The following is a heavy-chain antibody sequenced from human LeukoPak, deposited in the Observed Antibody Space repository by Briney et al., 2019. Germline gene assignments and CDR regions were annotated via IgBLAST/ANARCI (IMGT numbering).Heavy chain of an antibody. CDR2: IYTSGST. CDR1: GGSISSYY. D-gene: IGHD2-15*01. Sequence: SETQSLTCTVSGGSISSYYWSWIRQPAGKGLEWIGRIYTSGSTNYNPSLESRVTMSVDTSKNQFSLKLSSVTAADTAVYYCARDDCSGGSCYSYWGQGTLVTVSS. V-gene: IGHV4-4*07. J-gene: IGHJ4*02. CDR3: ARDDCSGGSCYSY.